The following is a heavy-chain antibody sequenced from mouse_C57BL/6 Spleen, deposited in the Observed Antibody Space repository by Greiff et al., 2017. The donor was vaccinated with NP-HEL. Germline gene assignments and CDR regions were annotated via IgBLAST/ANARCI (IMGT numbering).Heavy chain of an antibody. D-gene: IGHD1-1*01. Sequence: QVQLKQPGAELVKPGASVKLSCKASGYTFTSYWMHWVKQRPGRGLEWIGRIDPNSGGTKYNEKFKSKATLTVDKPSSTAYMQLSSLTSEHSAVYYCAKVVGSLFAYWGQGTLVTVSA. CDR2: IDPNSGGT. CDR3: AKVVGSLFAY. CDR1: GYTFTSYW. V-gene: IGHV1-72*01. J-gene: IGHJ3*01.